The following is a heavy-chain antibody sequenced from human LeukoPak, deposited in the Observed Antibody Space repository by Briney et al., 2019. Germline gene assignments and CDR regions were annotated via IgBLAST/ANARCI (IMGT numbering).Heavy chain of an antibody. D-gene: IGHD3-10*01. J-gene: IGHJ4*02. Sequence: SETLSLTCAVYGGSFSPYYWSWIRQSPDKGLEWIGEINHSRSTNYNPSLKSRVTISVDTSKNQFSLKLSSVTAADTAVYYCARGKEVITMLRGLKPGYYFDYWGQGTLVTVSS. CDR2: INHSRST. CDR3: ARGKEVITMLRGLKPGYYFDY. CDR1: GGSFSPYY. V-gene: IGHV4-34*01.